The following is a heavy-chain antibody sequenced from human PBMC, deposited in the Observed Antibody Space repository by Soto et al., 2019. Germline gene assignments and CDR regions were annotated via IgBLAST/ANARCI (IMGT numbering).Heavy chain of an antibody. CDR2: IIPISGTA. CDR1: GGTFSSYA. CDR3: ARSQGSSTSLEIYYYYYYGMDV. Sequence: QVQLVQSGAEVKKPGSSVKVSCKASGGTFSSYAISWVRQAPGQGLEWMGGIIPISGTANYAQKFRGRGTITADESTSTAYMELSSLRSEDTAVYYCARSQGSSTSLEIYYYYYYGMDVWGQGTTVTGSS. D-gene: IGHD2-2*01. V-gene: IGHV1-69*01. J-gene: IGHJ6*02.